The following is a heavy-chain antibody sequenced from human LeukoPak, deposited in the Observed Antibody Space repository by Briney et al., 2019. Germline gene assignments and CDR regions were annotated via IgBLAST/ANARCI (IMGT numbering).Heavy chain of an antibody. CDR1: GGTFSSYA. CDR3: ASLGGDIVVVPAAGGDY. CDR2: IIPIFGTA. D-gene: IGHD2-2*01. Sequence: ASVKVSCKASGGTFSSYAISWVRQAPGQGLEWMGGIIPIFGTANYAQKFRGRVTITADESTSTAYMELSSLRSEDTAVYYCASLGGDIVVVPAAGGDYWGQGTLVTVSS. V-gene: IGHV1-69*01. J-gene: IGHJ4*02.